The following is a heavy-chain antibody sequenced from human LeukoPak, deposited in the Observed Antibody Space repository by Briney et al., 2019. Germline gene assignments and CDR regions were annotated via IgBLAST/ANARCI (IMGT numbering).Heavy chain of an antibody. D-gene: IGHD2-15*01. CDR1: GFTFSSYG. Sequence: PGGSLRLSCAASGFTFSSYGMSWVRQAPGKGLEWVSAISGSGGSTYYADSVKGRFTISRDNSKNTLYLQMNSLRAEDTAVYYCAKARSVVVAARSDYWGQGTLVTVSS. CDR3: AKARSVVVAARSDY. V-gene: IGHV3-23*01. CDR2: ISGSGGST. J-gene: IGHJ4*02.